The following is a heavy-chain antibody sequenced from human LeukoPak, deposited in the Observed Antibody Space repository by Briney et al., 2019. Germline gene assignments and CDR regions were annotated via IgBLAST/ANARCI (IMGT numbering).Heavy chain of an antibody. J-gene: IGHJ5*02. D-gene: IGHD4-17*01. V-gene: IGHV3-30*04. CDR3: AKDRSDYGDYSNWFDP. CDR2: ISYDGSNK. Sequence: GRSLRLSCAASGFTFSSYAMHWVRQAPGKGLEWVAVISYDGSNKYYADSVKGRFTISRDNSKNTLYLQMNSLRAEDTAVYYCAKDRSDYGDYSNWFDPWGQGTLVTVSS. CDR1: GFTFSSYA.